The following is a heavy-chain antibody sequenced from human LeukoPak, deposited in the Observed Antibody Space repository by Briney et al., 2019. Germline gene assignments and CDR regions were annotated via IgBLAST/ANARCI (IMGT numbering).Heavy chain of an antibody. J-gene: IGHJ4*02. V-gene: IGHV4-38-2*01. CDR3: ARGHSGYDYRLFDY. CDR1: GYSISSGYY. Sequence: SETLSLTCAVSGYSISSGYYWGWIRQPPGKGLEWIGSIYHSGSTYYNPSLKSRVTISVDTSKNQFSLKLSSVTAADTAVYYCARGHSGYDYRLFDYWGQGTLVTVSS. D-gene: IGHD5-12*01. CDR2: IYHSGST.